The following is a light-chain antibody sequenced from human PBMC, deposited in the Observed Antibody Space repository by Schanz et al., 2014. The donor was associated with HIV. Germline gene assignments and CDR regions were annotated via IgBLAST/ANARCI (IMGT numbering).Light chain of an antibody. CDR2: ENN. V-gene: IGLV1-40*01. CDR1: SSTIGAGYD. Sequence: QSVLAQPLSVSGAPGQRITISCTGSSSTIGAGYDVHWYQQVPGTAPKLLIYENNHRPSGVPDRISGSRSATSASLAITGLQAEDEAIYYCQSYDSSLRVVVFGGGTKLTVL. J-gene: IGLJ2*01. CDR3: QSYDSSLRVVV.